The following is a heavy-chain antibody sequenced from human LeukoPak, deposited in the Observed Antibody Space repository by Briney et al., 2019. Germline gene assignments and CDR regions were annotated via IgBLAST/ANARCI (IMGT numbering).Heavy chain of an antibody. D-gene: IGHD6-13*01. CDR3: ASSHSSSWGPRTYYYYYYMDV. J-gene: IGHJ6*03. CDR1: GGTFSSYA. Sequence: GASVKVSCKASGGTFSSYAISWVRQAPGQGLEWMGGIIPIFGTANYAQKFQGRVTITADESTSTAYMELSSLRSEDTAVYHCASSHSSSWGPRTYYYYYYMDVWGKGTTVTISS. V-gene: IGHV1-69*13. CDR2: IIPIFGTA.